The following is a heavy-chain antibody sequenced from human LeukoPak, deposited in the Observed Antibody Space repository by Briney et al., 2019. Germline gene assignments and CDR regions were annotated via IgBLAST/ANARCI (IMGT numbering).Heavy chain of an antibody. D-gene: IGHD3-10*01. CDR1: GFTFSSYA. Sequence: PGGSLRLSCAASGFTFSSYAMSWVRQAPGKGLEWVSAISGSGGSTYYADSVKGRFTISRDNSKNTLYLQMNSLKTEDTAVYYCTREVTMVRGVTYYWGQGTLVTVSS. J-gene: IGHJ4*02. CDR3: TREVTMVRGVTYY. V-gene: IGHV3-23*01. CDR2: ISGSGGST.